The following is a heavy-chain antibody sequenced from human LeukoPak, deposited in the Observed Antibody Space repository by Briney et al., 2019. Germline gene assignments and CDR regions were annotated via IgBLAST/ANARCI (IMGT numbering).Heavy chain of an antibody. CDR3: ARVTYDFWSSPTYYMDV. CDR1: GFTFSSYS. V-gene: IGHV3-48*01. D-gene: IGHD3-3*01. J-gene: IGHJ6*03. Sequence: GGSLRLSCAASGFTFSSYSMNWVRHAPGMGLEWVSYISSSSSTIYYADSVKGRFTISRDNAKNSLYLQMNSLRAEDTAVYYCARVTYDFWSSPTYYMDVWGKGTTVTVSS. CDR2: ISSSSSTI.